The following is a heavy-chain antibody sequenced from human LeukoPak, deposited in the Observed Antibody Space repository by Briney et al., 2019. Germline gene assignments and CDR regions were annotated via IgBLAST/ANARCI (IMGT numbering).Heavy chain of an antibody. J-gene: IGHJ1*01. CDR3: ARAYSSSWYDGEYFQH. V-gene: IGHV4-38-2*02. Sequence: SETLSLTCTVSGYSISSGYYWGWIRQPPGKGLEWIGSIYHSGSTYYNPSLKSRVTISVDTSKNQFSLKLSSVTAADTAVYYCARAYSSSWYDGEYFQHWGQGTLVTVSS. CDR2: IYHSGST. CDR1: GYSISSGYY. D-gene: IGHD6-13*01.